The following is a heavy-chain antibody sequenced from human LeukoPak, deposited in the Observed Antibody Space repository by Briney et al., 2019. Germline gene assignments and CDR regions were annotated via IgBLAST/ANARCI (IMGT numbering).Heavy chain of an antibody. CDR1: VGSVSNGNYY. Sequence: SETLSLTCTVSVGSVSNGNYYWSWLRQPPGKALEWIGYIYYTGSTYYNPSLEGRVTISVDTSKNQFSLKLSSVTAADTAVYYCARTPITIFGVVIVKGFFDYWGQGTLVTVSS. D-gene: IGHD3-3*01. V-gene: IGHV4-61*01. CDR2: IYYTGST. J-gene: IGHJ4*02. CDR3: ARTPITIFGVVIVKGFFDY.